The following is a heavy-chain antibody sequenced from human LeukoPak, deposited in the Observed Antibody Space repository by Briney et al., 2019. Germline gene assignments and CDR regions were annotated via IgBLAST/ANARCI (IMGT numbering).Heavy chain of an antibody. CDR1: GYTFTSYG. Sequence: ASVKVSCKASGYTFTSYGITWVRQAPGQGLEWMGWINAYNSNPHYAQKLQGRVTMTTDTSTGTAHMDLRSLRSDDTAVYYCARGSSVYDYWGQGTLVTVSS. CDR3: ARGSSVYDY. CDR2: INAYNSNP. D-gene: IGHD3-10*01. J-gene: IGHJ4*02. V-gene: IGHV1-18*01.